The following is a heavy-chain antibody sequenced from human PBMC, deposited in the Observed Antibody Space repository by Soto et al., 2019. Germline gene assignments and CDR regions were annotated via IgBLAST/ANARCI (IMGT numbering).Heavy chain of an antibody. J-gene: IGHJ4*02. V-gene: IGHV4-34*01. CDR3: AKHIGFCSGDGCCRGFDC. CDR2: TNDSGST. Sequence: QVQLQQWGAGLLKPSETLSLTCAVSGASLSGYYRSWIRQPPGKGLEWIGETNDSGSTSYNPSLKSRVTISVDTSKNQFSLKLTSMTAADTAVYYCAKHIGFCSGDGCCRGFDCWGQGTLVTVSS. CDR1: GASLSGYY. D-gene: IGHD2-15*01.